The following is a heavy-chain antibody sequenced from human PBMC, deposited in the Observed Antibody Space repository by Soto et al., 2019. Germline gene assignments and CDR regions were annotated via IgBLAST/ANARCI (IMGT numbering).Heavy chain of an antibody. CDR2: IDWDDDK. CDR3: ARTTVTGDYYYGMNV. J-gene: IGHJ6*02. D-gene: IGHD4-17*01. V-gene: IGHV2-70*01. Sequence: SGPTLVNPTQPLTLTCTFSGFSLSTSGMCVSWIRQPPGKALEWLALIDWDDDKYYSTSLKTRLTISKDTSKNQVVLTMTNMDPVDTATYYCARTTVTGDYYYGMNVWGQGPRSPSP. CDR1: GFSLSTSGMC.